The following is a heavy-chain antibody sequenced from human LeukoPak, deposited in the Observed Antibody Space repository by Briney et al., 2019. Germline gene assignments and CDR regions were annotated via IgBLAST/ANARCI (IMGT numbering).Heavy chain of an antibody. CDR1: GVSINNYY. CDR2: IYTRGST. Sequence: SETLSLTCTVSGVSINNYYWSWIRQPAGKGLEWVGRIYTRGSTNYNPSLKRRVTMSVDTSKNQFSLKLSSVTAADTAVYYCARGRYCSADICSGGDAFDIWGQGTMVSVSS. J-gene: IGHJ3*02. CDR3: ARGRYCSADICSGGDAFDI. D-gene: IGHD2-15*01. V-gene: IGHV4-4*07.